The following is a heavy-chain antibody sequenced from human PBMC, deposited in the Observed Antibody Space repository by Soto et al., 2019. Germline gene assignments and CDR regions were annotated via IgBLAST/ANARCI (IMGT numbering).Heavy chain of an antibody. D-gene: IGHD3-3*01. CDR3: ARGRGDDFWSFYPGYFDS. J-gene: IGHJ4*02. Sequence: QVQLVESGGGVVQPGRSLRLSCAASGFTFSSYGMHWVRQAPGKGLEWVAVIWYDGSNKYYADSVKGRFTISRDNSKNTLYLKMKRLRAEDTSVYYCARGRGDDFWSFYPGYFDSWGQGTLVTVSS. CDR1: GFTFSSYG. CDR2: IWYDGSNK. V-gene: IGHV3-33*01.